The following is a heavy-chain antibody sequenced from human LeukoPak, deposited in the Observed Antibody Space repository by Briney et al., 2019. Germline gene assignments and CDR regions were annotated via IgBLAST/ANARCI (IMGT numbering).Heavy chain of an antibody. D-gene: IGHD6-19*01. V-gene: IGHV4-34*01. J-gene: IGHJ5*01. CDR1: GGSFSGYY. CDR2: INHGEST. CDR3: ARGGSQWLGPNWFDS. Sequence: SETLSLTCALSGGSFSGYYWYWIRQPPGKGLEWIGEINHGESTNYNPSLKSRATLSVDTSKNQFSLKLSSVTAADTAVYYCARGGSQWLGPNWFDSWGQGTLVTVSS.